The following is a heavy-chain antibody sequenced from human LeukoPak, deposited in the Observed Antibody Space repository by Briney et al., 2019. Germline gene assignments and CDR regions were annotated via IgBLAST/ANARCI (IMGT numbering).Heavy chain of an antibody. J-gene: IGHJ4*02. D-gene: IGHD2-21*02. CDR3: ARGLRDHFDY. V-gene: IGHV1-2*02. Sequence: ASVKVSCKASGYTFTGYYIHWVRQAPGHGLEWMGWINPNSGGTNYAQKFQGRVTMTRDTSISTAYMELSSLRSEDTAVYYCARGLRDHFDYWGQGTLVTVSS. CDR2: INPNSGGT. CDR1: GYTFTGYY.